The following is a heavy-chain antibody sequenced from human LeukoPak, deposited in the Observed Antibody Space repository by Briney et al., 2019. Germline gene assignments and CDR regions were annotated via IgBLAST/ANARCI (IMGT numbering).Heavy chain of an antibody. V-gene: IGHV3-23*01. D-gene: IGHD5-18*01. CDR3: AKDRSYSYGGIDY. CDR2: ISGSSDST. J-gene: IGHJ4*02. CDR1: GFTLSNYA. Sequence: GGSLRLSCAASGFTLSNYAMNWVRQAPGKGLEWVSAISGSSDSTYYVDSVKGRFTISRDNPKNTLYLQMNSLRAEDTAVYYCAKDRSYSYGGIDYWGQGTLVTVSS.